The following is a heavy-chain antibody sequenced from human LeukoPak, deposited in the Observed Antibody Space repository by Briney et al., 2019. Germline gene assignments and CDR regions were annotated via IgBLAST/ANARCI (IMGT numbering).Heavy chain of an antibody. CDR2: IDHRGSP. V-gene: IGHV4-39*01. J-gene: IGHJ4*02. D-gene: IGHD2-21*02. CDR3: ASGTATDY. Sequence: SETLSLTCTVSGASISSSTYYWGCIRPPPGKGLEWIGSIDHRGSPYYNPSLKSRVTIFLDTSKNQFSLKLSSVTAADTAVYYCASGTATDYWGQGTLVTVSS. CDR1: GASISSSTYY.